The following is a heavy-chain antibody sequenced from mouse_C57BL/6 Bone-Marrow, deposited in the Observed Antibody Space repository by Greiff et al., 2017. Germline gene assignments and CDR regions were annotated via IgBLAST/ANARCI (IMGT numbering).Heavy chain of an antibody. J-gene: IGHJ1*03. CDR3: ARDLTVVALYWYFDV. CDR2: ISDGGSYT. CDR1: GFTFSSYA. Sequence: EVKLMESGGGLVKPGGSLKLSCAASGFTFSSYAMSWVRQTPEKRLAWVATISDGGSYTYSPDNVKGRFTISRDNAKNNLYLQMSHLKSEDTAMYYCARDLTVVALYWYFDVWGTGTTVTVSS. V-gene: IGHV5-4*01. D-gene: IGHD1-1*01.